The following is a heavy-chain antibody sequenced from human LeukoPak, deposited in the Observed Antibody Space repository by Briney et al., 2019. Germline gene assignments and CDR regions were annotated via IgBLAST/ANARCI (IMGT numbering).Heavy chain of an antibody. V-gene: IGHV3-21*01. J-gene: IGHJ4*02. CDR1: GFTFSSYS. D-gene: IGHD6-6*01. CDR2: ISSTCSYI. CDR3: ARDDDRAWSSSPFPVDY. Sequence: PGGSLRLSCTASGFTFSSYSMNWVRQAPGKGLEWVSSISSTCSYIFYADSMKGRFTISRDNAKNSLYLQMNSLRAEDTAVYYCARDDDRAWSSSPFPVDYWGQGTLVTVSS.